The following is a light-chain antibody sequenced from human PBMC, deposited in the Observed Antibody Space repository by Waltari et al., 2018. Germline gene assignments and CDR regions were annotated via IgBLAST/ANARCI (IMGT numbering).Light chain of an antibody. Sequence: EIVLTQSPGTLSLSPGERATLSCRAIQSVSSSYLAWYQQKPGQAPRLLIYGASSRATGIPDRFSGSGSGTDFTLTISRLEPEDFAVYYCQQYGSSPPATFGPGTKVDIK. CDR1: QSVSSSY. CDR3: QQYGSSPPAT. V-gene: IGKV3-20*01. CDR2: GAS. J-gene: IGKJ3*01.